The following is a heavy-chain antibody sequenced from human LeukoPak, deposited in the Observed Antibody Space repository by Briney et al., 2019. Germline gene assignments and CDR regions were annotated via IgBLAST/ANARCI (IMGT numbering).Heavy chain of an antibody. V-gene: IGHV1-2*02. Sequence: GASVKVSCKASGYTFTDYYMHWVRQAPGQGLEWMGWINPNSGGTNYAQKFQGRVTMTRDTSISTAYMELSSLKSDDTAVYYCARDLGSSWYCDYWGQGTLVTVSS. CDR3: ARDLGSSWYCDY. J-gene: IGHJ4*02. CDR2: INPNSGGT. D-gene: IGHD6-13*01. CDR1: GYTFTDYY.